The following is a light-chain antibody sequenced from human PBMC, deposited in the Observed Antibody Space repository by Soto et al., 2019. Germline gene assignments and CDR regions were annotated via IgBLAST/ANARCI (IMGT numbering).Light chain of an antibody. CDR2: STY. CDR3: LQHNSYPRT. Sequence: DIQMTQSPSSLSASVADRLTITCQASPAIGNDLGWYQQKPGKAPKRLIYSTYSLQTGVPSRFSGSGSGTDFSLIISLLQPEDSATYFCLQHNSYPRTFGQGTKVDIK. CDR1: PAIGND. V-gene: IGKV1-17*01. J-gene: IGKJ1*01.